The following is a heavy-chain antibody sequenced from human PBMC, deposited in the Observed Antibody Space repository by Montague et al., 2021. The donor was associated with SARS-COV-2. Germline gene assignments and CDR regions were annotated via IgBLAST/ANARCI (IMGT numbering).Heavy chain of an antibody. CDR2: ISWNSGSI. CDR1: GFTFDDYA. Sequence: RLSCAASGFTFDDYAMHWVRQAPGKGLEWVSGISWNSGSIGYADSVKGRFTISRDNAKNSLYLQMNSLRAEDTALYYCAKDMGPYGSGPYGMDVWGQGTTVTVSS. CDR3: AKDMGPYGSGPYGMDV. J-gene: IGHJ6*02. V-gene: IGHV3-9*01. D-gene: IGHD3-10*01.